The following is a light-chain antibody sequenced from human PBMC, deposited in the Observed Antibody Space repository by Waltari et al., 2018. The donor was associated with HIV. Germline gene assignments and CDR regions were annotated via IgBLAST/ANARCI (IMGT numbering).Light chain of an antibody. J-gene: IGKJ1*01. CDR3: QQYNTYPWT. Sequence: DIQLTQSPSTLSASVGDRVMITCRASQTVNSWLAWYQQKSGTAPKVLISKASNLKSGVSARFSGSGFGAEFTLTISSLQPDDLATYYCQQYNTYPWTFGQGTRVEIK. V-gene: IGKV1-5*03. CDR2: KAS. CDR1: QTVNSW.